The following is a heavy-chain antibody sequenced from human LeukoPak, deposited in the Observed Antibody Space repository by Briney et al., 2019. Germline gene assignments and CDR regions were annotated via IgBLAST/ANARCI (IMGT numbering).Heavy chain of an antibody. CDR3: AREGCSSTNCHVLGDDNWFDP. D-gene: IGHD2-2*01. CDR2: INPNSGGT. CDR1: GYTFTGYY. J-gene: IGHJ5*02. V-gene: IGHV1-2*02. Sequence: ASVKVSCKASGYTFTGYYMHWVRQAPGQGLEWMGWINPNSGGTNYAQKFQGRVTMTRDTSISTAYMELSRPRSDDTAVYYCAREGCSSTNCHVLGDDNWFDPWGQGTLVTVSS.